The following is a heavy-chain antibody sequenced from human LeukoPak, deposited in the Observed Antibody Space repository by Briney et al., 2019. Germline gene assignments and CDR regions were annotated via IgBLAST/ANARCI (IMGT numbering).Heavy chain of an antibody. CDR2: INHSGST. CDR1: GGSFSGYY. Sequence: PSETLSLTCAVYGGSFSGYYWSWIHQPPGKGLEWIGEINHSGSTNYNPSLKSRVTISVDTSKNQFSLKLSSVTAADTAVYYCAREPLTMIVVVNAFDIWGQGTMVTVSS. D-gene: IGHD3-22*01. J-gene: IGHJ3*02. CDR3: AREPLTMIVVVNAFDI. V-gene: IGHV4-34*01.